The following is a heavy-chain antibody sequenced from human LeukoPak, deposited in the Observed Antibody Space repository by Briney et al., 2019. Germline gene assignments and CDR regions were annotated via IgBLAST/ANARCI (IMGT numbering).Heavy chain of an antibody. CDR3: ARVVVTAIPDYFDY. V-gene: IGHV3-48*04. CDR1: GFTFSSYW. J-gene: IGHJ4*02. D-gene: IGHD2-21*02. Sequence: GSLRLSCAASGFTFSSYWMSWVRQAPGKGLEWVSYISSSSSTIYYADSVKGRFTISRDNAKNSLYLQMNSLRAEDTAVYYCARVVVTAIPDYFDYWGQGTLVTVSS. CDR2: ISSSSSTI.